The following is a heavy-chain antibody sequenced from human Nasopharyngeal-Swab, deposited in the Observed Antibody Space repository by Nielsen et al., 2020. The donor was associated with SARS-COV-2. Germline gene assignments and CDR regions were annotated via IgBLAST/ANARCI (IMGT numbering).Heavy chain of an antibody. CDR3: ARQYYYGSGSYFNYYYGMDV. D-gene: IGHD3-10*01. CDR1: GYSFTSYW. Sequence: GESLKISCKGSGYSFTSYWIGWVRQMPGKGLEWMGIIYPGDSDTRYSPSFQGQVTISADKSISTAYLQWSSLKASDIAMYYCARQYYYGSGSYFNYYYGMDVWGQGTTVTVSS. J-gene: IGHJ6*02. CDR2: IYPGDSDT. V-gene: IGHV5-51*01.